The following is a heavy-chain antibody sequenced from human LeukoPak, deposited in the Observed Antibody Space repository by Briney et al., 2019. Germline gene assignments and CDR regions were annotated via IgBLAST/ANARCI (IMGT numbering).Heavy chain of an antibody. CDR3: ARDFRAIAKPGITGTKYYFDY. D-gene: IGHD1-7*01. CDR2: INPNSGGT. V-gene: IGHV1-2*02. CDR1: GYTFTGYY. J-gene: IGHJ4*02. Sequence: GASVKVSCKASGYTFTGYYMHWVRQAPGQGLEWMGWINPNSGGTNYAQKFQGRVTMTRDTSISTAYMELSRLGSDDTAVYYCARDFRAIAKPGITGTKYYFDYWGQGTLVTVSS.